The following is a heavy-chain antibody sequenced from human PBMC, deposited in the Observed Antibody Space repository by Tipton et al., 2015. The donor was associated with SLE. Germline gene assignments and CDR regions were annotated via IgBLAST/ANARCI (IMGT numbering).Heavy chain of an antibody. V-gene: IGHV4-39*07. CDR1: GDSFISSGFF. Sequence: GLVKPSETLSLTCTFSGDSFISSGFFWGWIRQAPGKELEWIGSISSGGSTSYNPSLNSRLTISLDTSKNQFSLRLTSVTAADTAVCFCARHELKIAVDYWGQGILVTVSS. CDR3: ARHELKIAVDY. D-gene: IGHD2/OR15-2a*01. J-gene: IGHJ4*02. CDR2: ISSGGST.